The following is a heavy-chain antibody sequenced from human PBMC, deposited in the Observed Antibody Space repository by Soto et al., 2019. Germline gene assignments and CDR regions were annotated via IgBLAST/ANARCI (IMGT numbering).Heavy chain of an antibody. CDR2: ISSSSSTI. V-gene: IGHV3-48*01. CDR3: ARDRGNWNDVLAFDY. J-gene: IGHJ4*02. Sequence: PGGSLRLSCAASGFTFSSYSMNWVRQAPGKGLEWVSYISSSSSTIYYADSVKGRFTISRDNAKNSLYLQMNSLRAEDTAVYYCARDRGNWNDVLAFDYWGQGTLVTVSS. D-gene: IGHD1-20*01. CDR1: GFTFSSYS.